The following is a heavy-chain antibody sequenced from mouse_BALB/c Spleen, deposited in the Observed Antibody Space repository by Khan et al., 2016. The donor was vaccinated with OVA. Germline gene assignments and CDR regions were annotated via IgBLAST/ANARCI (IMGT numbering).Heavy chain of an antibody. CDR3: ARKDYYDYDPFPY. D-gene: IGHD2-4*01. CDR2: INYSGTT. V-gene: IGHV3-2*02. CDR1: GFSITSEYA. J-gene: IGHJ3*01. Sequence: EVQLQESGPGLVKPSQSLSLTCTVTGFSITSEYAWNWIRQFPGNKLEWMGYINYSGTTRFNPSLTSLTSINRDTYKNQFFLQLNSVTTDDTATYYCARKDYYDYDPFPYWGQGTLVTVSA.